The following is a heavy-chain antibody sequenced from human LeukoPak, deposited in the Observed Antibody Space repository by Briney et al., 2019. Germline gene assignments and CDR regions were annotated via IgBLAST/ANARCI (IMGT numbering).Heavy chain of an antibody. D-gene: IGHD2-15*01. Sequence: GGSLRLSCAASGFTFSSYGMHWVRQAPGKGQEWVAVIWYDGSNKYYADSVKGRFTISRDNSKNTLYLQMNSLRAEDTAVYYCARGGEDIVVVVAARLDYWGQGTLVTVSS. V-gene: IGHV3-33*01. J-gene: IGHJ4*02. CDR3: ARGGEDIVVVVAARLDY. CDR2: IWYDGSNK. CDR1: GFTFSSYG.